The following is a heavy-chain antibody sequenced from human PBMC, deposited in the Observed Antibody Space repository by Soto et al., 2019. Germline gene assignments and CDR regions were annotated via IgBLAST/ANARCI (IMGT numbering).Heavy chain of an antibody. CDR2: ISYDGSNK. J-gene: IGHJ4*02. CDR3: ARDYQGLDY. CDR1: GFTFSSYA. V-gene: IGHV3-30-3*01. Sequence: QMQLVESGGGVVQPGRSLRLSCAASGFTFSSYAMHWVRQAPGKGLEWVAVISYDGSNKYYADSVKGRFTISRDNSKNTLYLQMNSLRAEDTAVYYCARDYQGLDYWGQGTLVTVSS. D-gene: IGHD2-2*01.